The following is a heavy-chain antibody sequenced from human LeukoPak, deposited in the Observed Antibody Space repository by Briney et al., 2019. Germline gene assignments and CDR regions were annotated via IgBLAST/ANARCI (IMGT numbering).Heavy chain of an antibody. Sequence: SETLSLTCAVSGGSLSGYFWSWVRQPPGKGLEWIGEINHSGTTNYNPSLTTRVTISIDTSKNQFSLKLSSVTAADTAVYYCARGLWFREFDYWGQGTLVTVSS. CDR1: GGSLSGYF. CDR3: ARGLWFREFDY. J-gene: IGHJ4*02. D-gene: IGHD3-10*01. CDR2: INHSGTT. V-gene: IGHV4-34*01.